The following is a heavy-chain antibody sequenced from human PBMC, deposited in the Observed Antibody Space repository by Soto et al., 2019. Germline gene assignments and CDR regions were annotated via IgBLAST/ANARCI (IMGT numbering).Heavy chain of an antibody. D-gene: IGHD3-3*01. CDR1: GFTFSNFG. CDR3: TKGSEVARQELDY. V-gene: IGHV3-30*18. Sequence: QVQLVESGGGVVQPGRSLRLSCAASGFTFSNFGMHWGRQAPGKGLEWVAAISADGSDKYFSDSVKGRFTISRDNSENTLFLQTNSLRVEDTAVYYCTKGSEVARQELDYWGQGTLVTVSS. CDR2: ISADGSDK. J-gene: IGHJ4*02.